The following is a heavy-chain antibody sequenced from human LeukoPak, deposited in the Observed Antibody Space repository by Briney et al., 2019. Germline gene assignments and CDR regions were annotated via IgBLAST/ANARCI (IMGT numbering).Heavy chain of an antibody. CDR2: THHSGGT. D-gene: IGHD2-15*01. CDR1: GGSFGDDY. V-gene: IGHV4-34*01. CDR3: ARNVLVVVGASRIGDNWFDP. J-gene: IGHJ5*02. Sequence: PSETLSLTCAVYGGSFGDDYCSWIRQPPRKVLEWIGETHHSGGTNYNPSLKSRVTISVDTSTNQYSLKLSSVTAADTAVYYCARNVLVVVGASRIGDNWFDPWGQGTLVTVSS.